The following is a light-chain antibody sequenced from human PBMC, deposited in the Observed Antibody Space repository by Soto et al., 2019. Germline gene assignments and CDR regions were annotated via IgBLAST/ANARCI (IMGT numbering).Light chain of an antibody. CDR3: QQYNNWPRT. CDR1: QSVSSN. CDR2: GAS. V-gene: IGKV3-15*01. J-gene: IGKJ1*01. Sequence: EIVLTQSRATLSVCPGERATLSCLASQSVSSNVAWYQQIPGQTPRLLIYGASTRATGIPVRFSGSGSGTEFTLTVSSLQSEDFAIYYCQQYNNWPRTFGLGTKVDIK.